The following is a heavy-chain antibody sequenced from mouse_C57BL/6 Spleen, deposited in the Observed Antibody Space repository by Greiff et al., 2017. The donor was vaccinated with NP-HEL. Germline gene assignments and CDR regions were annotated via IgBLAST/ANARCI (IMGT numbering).Heavy chain of an antibody. CDR3: ARSSNYDWYFDV. D-gene: IGHD2-5*01. CDR2: IDPSDSYT. Sequence: VQLQQPGAELVMPGASVKLSCKASGYTFTSYWMHWVKQRPGQGLEWIGEIDPSDSYTNYNQKFKGKSTLTVDKSSSTAYMQLSSLTSEDSAVYYCARSSNYDWYFDVWGTGTTVTVSS. J-gene: IGHJ1*03. CDR1: GYTFTSYW. V-gene: IGHV1-69*01.